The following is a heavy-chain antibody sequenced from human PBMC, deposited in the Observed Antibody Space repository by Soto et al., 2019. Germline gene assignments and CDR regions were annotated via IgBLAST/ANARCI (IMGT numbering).Heavy chain of an antibody. D-gene: IGHD5-12*01. J-gene: IGHJ4*02. Sequence: QVQLVESGGGVVQPGRSLRLSCAASGFTFSSYAMHWVRQAPGKGLEWVAVISYDGSNKYYADSVKGRFTISRDNSKNSRYRQMNSLRGEDTAVYYCARVRGRRGYSGYDGEFDYWGQGTLVTVSS. V-gene: IGHV3-30-3*01. CDR3: ARVRGRRGYSGYDGEFDY. CDR1: GFTFSSYA. CDR2: ISYDGSNK.